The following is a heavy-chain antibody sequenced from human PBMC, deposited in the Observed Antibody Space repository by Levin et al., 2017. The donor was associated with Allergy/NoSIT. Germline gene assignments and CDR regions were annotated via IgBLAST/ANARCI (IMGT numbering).Heavy chain of an antibody. CDR1: GYTFNDYY. D-gene: IGHD7-27*01. J-gene: IGHJ4*02. CDR3: VRGPNWGLDY. Sequence: GESLKISCKASGYTFNDYYMHWARQAPGQGLEWMGWINPKSGGTNYAQKFQGRVTMTTDTSISTAYMDLSRLTSDDTAVYYCVRGPNWGLDYWGQGTLVTVSS. V-gene: IGHV1-2*02. CDR2: INPKSGGT.